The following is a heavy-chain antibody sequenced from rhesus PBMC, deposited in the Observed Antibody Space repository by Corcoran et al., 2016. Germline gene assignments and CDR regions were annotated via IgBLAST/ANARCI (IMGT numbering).Heavy chain of an antibody. CDR2: ISGSSGST. J-gene: IGHJ4*01. CDR1: GYSTSSGYS. Sequence: QVQLQESGPGLVKPSETLSLTCAVSGYSTSSGYSCGCIRHPPGTGLEYIGYISGSSGSTYYNPSLKSRVTSSTDTSKNQFSLKLSSVTAADTAVYYCARRLATVTLSYFDYWGQGVLVTVSS. D-gene: IGHD5-36*02. V-gene: IGHV4-99*01. CDR3: ARRLATVTLSYFDY.